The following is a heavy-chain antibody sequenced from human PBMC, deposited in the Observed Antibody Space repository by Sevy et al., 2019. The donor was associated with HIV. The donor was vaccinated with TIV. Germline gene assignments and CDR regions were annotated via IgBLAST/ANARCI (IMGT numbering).Heavy chain of an antibody. D-gene: IGHD2-2*01. CDR1: GDSISNSRYY. CDR3: ANQPLTLISPPDS. J-gene: IGHJ4*02. CDR2: VYYSGST. V-gene: IGHV4-39*01. Sequence: SETLSLTCTVSGDSISNSRYYWGWIRQPPGKGLEWIRSVYYSGSTYYNPSLKSRVTLSIDTSKNQFLLKLNSVTATDTAVYYCANQPLTLISPPDSWGQGTLVTVSS.